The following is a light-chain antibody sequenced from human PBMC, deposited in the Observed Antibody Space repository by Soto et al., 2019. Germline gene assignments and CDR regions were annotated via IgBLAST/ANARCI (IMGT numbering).Light chain of an antibody. CDR3: GSYTTSRTFV. Sequence: QSALTQPASVSGSPGQSITISCTGTSSDVGGYNDVSWYQQHPGKVPKLLIYEVFKRPSGISDRFSGSKSGNTSSLTSSGLQAEDEADYYCGSYTTSRTFVFGGGTKLTVL. V-gene: IGLV2-14*03. CDR1: SSDVGGYND. CDR2: EVF. J-gene: IGLJ2*01.